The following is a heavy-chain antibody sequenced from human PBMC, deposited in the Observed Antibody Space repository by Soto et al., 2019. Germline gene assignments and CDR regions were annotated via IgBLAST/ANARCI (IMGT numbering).Heavy chain of an antibody. CDR2: IYYSGST. CDR3: ARHTPAISISDH. J-gene: IGHJ4*02. V-gene: IGHV4-39*01. CDR1: GGSISSSSYY. D-gene: IGHD3-3*01. Sequence: QLQLQESGPGLVKPSETLSLTCTVSGGSISSSSYYWGWIRQPPGKGLEGIGSIYYSGSTYYNPSLKSQFTKSVDTSKNRFALKLSSVTAADTAVYYCARHTPAISISDHWGQGTLVTVSS.